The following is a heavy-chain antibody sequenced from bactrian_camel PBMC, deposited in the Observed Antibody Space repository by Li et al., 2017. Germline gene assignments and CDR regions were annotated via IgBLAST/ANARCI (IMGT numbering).Heavy chain of an antibody. Sequence: VQLVESGGGSVQAGGSLRLSCVASVNIPSHTCVAWFRQAPGKEREGVAGIESDGSTSYADSVKGRFTISRNDLNDTTYLQMDNVKSEDTALYIAAPVIREAGTVPTGARGPRSPSP. J-gene: IGHJ4*01. D-gene: IGHD6*01. V-gene: IGHV3S53*01. CDR1: VNIPSHTC. CDR3: APVIREAGTVPT. CDR2: IESDGST.